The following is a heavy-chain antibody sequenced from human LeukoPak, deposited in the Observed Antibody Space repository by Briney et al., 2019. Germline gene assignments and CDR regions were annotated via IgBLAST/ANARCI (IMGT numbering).Heavy chain of an antibody. Sequence: GGSLRLSCAASGVTFSSYGMHWVRHAPGKGLEWVSAMSSSGGSTYYVHSVKARFTIDRDNYKKTLYLQRNSLRAEDTAVYYCAKDRPVRHTGSYSDYWGQGNLVTVSS. D-gene: IGHD1-26*01. J-gene: IGHJ4*02. CDR3: AKDRPVRHTGSYSDY. V-gene: IGHV3-23*01. CDR1: GVTFSSYG. CDR2: MSSSGGST.